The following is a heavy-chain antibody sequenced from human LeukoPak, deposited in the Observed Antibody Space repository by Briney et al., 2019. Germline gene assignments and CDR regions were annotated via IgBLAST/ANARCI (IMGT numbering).Heavy chain of an antibody. Sequence: GGSLRLSCAASGFTFSSYSMNWVRQAPGKGLVWVSSISSSSSYIYYADSVKGRFTISRDNAKNSLYLQMNSLRAEDTAVYYCARVRAAALDYWGQGTLVTVSS. V-gene: IGHV3-21*01. CDR1: GFTFSSYS. D-gene: IGHD6-13*01. CDR3: ARVRAAALDY. J-gene: IGHJ4*02. CDR2: ISSSSSYI.